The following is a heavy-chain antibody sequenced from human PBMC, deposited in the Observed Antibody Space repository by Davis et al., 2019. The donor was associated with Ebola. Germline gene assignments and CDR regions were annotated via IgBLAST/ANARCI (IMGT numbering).Heavy chain of an antibody. V-gene: IGHV3-23*01. Sequence: PGGSLRLSCAASGFTFSSYAMSWVRQAPGKGLEWVSAISGSGGNTYYADSVKGRFTISRDNSKNTLYLQMNSLRAEDTAVYYCAKSASSAHYRIGFDYWGQGTLVTVSS. CDR2: ISGSGGNT. CDR1: GFTFSSYA. D-gene: IGHD3-22*01. J-gene: IGHJ4*02. CDR3: AKSASSAHYRIGFDY.